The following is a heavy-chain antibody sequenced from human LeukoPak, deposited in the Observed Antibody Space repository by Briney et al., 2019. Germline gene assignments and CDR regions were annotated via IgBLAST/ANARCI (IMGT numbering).Heavy chain of an antibody. CDR1: GFTFSSYA. CDR3: AKGPYYYDSSGYSY. V-gene: IGHV3-23*01. Sequence: GGSLRLSCAASGFTFSSYAMSWVRQAPGKGLEWVSAISGSGGSTYYADSVKGRFTISRDNSKNTLYLQMNSLRAEDTAVYYCAKGPYYYDSSGYSYWGQGTLVTVSS. D-gene: IGHD3-22*01. CDR2: ISGSGGST. J-gene: IGHJ4*02.